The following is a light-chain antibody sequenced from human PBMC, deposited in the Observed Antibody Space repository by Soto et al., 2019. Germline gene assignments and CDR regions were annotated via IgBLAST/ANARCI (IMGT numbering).Light chain of an antibody. Sequence: QSALTQPASVSGSPGQSITISCTGTSSDVGSYNLVSWYQQHPGKAPTLRIYEGSNRPSGVSNRFSGSKSGNTASLTISGLQAEDEADYYCCSYAGRDVVFGGGTKLTVL. CDR1: SSDVGSYNL. CDR2: EGS. J-gene: IGLJ2*01. V-gene: IGLV2-23*01. CDR3: CSYAGRDVV.